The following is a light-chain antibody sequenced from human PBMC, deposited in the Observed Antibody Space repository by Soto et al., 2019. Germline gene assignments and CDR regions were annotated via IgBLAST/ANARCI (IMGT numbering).Light chain of an antibody. Sequence: QPLLALPRSRSSTPGQSVAISCTGTSRDVEAYDFVSWYQHHPGKAPKRIISEGSKRPSGVSHRFSGSKSGNTASLTISGLQAEHEADYFCCSFAGIFYVYGTGTKVTVL. J-gene: IGLJ1*01. CDR2: EGS. V-gene: IGLV2-11*01. CDR3: CSFAGIFYV. CDR1: SRDVEAYDF.